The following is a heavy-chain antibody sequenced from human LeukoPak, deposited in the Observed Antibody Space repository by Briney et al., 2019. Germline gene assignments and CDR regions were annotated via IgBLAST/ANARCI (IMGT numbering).Heavy chain of an antibody. CDR3: ERDGGIAAAGNAFDI. CDR1: GGTFSSYA. V-gene: IGHV1-69*06. D-gene: IGHD6-13*01. CDR2: IIPIFGTA. J-gene: IGHJ3*02. Sequence: SVKVSCKASGGTFSSYAISWVRQAPGQGLEWMGGIIPIFGTANYAQKFQGRVTITADKSTSTAYMELSSLRSEDTAVYYCERDGGIAAAGNAFDIWGQGTMVTVSS.